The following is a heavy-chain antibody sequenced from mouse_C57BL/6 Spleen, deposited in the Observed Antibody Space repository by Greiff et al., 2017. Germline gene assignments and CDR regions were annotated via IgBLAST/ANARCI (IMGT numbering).Heavy chain of an antibody. V-gene: IGHV3-6*01. CDR2: ISYDGSN. D-gene: IGHD4-1*01. J-gene: IGHJ2*01. CDR3: ARGGAAGDY. CDR1: GYSITSGYY. Sequence: EVQLVESGPGLVKPSQSLSLTCSVTGYSITSGYYWNWIRQFPGNKLEWMGYISYDGSNNYNPSLKNRISITRDTSRNQFFLKLNSVTTEDTATYYCARGGAAGDYWGQGTTLTVSS.